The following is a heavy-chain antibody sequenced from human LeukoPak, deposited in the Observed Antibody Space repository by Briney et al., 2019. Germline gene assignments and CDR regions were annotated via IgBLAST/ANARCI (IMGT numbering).Heavy chain of an antibody. CDR3: ARCGDGLPCDFDY. CDR1: GFTVSVNY. D-gene: IGHD3-10*01. V-gene: IGHV3-11*04. J-gene: IGHJ4*02. CDR2: ISSTSSTR. Sequence: PGGSLRLSCAAFGFTVSVNYMSWVRQAPGKGLAWVSYISSTSSTRYYADSVKGRFTICRDNAKNSLYLQMNSLRVEDTAVYYCARCGDGLPCDFDYWGQGTLVTVSS.